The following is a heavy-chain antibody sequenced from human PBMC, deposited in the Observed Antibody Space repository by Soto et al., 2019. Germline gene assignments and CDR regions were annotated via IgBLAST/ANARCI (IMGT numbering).Heavy chain of an antibody. Sequence: GASVKVSCKASGYTFTSYAMHWVRQAPGQRLEWMGWINAGNGNTKYSQKFQGRVTITRDTSASTAYMELSSLRSEDTAVYYCARSLYDILTGSVSTWFDPWGQGTLVTVS. CDR2: INAGNGNT. CDR1: GYTFTSYA. V-gene: IGHV1-3*01. D-gene: IGHD3-9*01. CDR3: ARSLYDILTGSVSTWFDP. J-gene: IGHJ5*02.